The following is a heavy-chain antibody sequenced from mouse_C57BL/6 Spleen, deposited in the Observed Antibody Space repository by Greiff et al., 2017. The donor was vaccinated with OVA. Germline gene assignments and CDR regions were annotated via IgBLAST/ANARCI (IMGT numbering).Heavy chain of an antibody. Sequence: VQLQQPGAELVRPGSSVKLSCKASGYTFTSYWMDWVKQRPGQGLEWIGNIYPSDSETHYNQKFKDKATLTVDKSSSTAYMQLSSLTSEDSAVYYCARGGYGTPWFAYWGQGTLVTVSA. CDR2: IYPSDSET. CDR1: GYTFTSYW. D-gene: IGHD1-1*01. CDR3: ARGGYGTPWFAY. J-gene: IGHJ3*01. V-gene: IGHV1-61*01.